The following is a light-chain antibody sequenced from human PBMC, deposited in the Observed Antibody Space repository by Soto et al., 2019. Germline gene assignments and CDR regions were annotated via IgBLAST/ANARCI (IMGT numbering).Light chain of an antibody. CDR2: DVI. J-gene: IGLJ1*01. Sequence: QSVLTQPASVSGSPGQSITISCTGTSSDVGGYNYVSWYQQHPGKAPKFMIYDVINRPSGVSNRFSGSKSGNTASLTISGLQAEDEADYYCSSYTTSNTRQIVFGTGTKVTV. V-gene: IGLV2-14*01. CDR3: SSYTTSNTRQIV. CDR1: SSDVGGYNY.